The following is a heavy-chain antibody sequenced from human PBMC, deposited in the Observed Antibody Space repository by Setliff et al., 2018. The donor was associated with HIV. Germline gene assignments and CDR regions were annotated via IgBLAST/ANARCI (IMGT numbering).Heavy chain of an antibody. CDR2: ITNDGSTT. J-gene: IGHJ4*02. Sequence: GGSLRLSCAASGFAFDNYWMDWVRQAPGKGLVWVARITNDGSTTTYADSVKGRFSISRDNAKNTLYLQMNSLTAEDSAVYFCVRAPPNPEYWGRGTLVTVSS. CDR3: VRAPPNPEY. V-gene: IGHV3-74*01. CDR1: GFAFDNYW.